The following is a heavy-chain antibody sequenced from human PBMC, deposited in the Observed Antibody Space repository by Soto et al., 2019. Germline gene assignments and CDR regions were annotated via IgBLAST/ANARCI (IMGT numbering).Heavy chain of an antibody. CDR3: ARQGRGRFSWYFDL. D-gene: IGHD3-3*01. V-gene: IGHV3-7*01. CDR2: IKQEGSET. CDR1: EFIFSTYR. Sequence: EVQLVESGGGLVQPGGSLRLSCAASEFIFSTYRMSWVRQAPGKGLEWVATIKQEGSETYYVDSVEGRFTISRDNAKNSLHLQMNSLRVEDTAVYYCARQGRGRFSWYFDLWGRGTLVTVSS. J-gene: IGHJ2*01.